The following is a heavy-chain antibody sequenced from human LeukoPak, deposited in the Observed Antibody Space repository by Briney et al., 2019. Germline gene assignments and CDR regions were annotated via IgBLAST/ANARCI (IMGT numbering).Heavy chain of an antibody. CDR2: INHSGST. D-gene: IGHD3-3*01. CDR3: ASGYDFPDIDAFDI. J-gene: IGHJ3*02. Sequence: SETLSLTCAVYGGSLSGYYWSWIRQPPGKGLEWIGEINHSGSTNYNPSLKSRVTISVDTSKNQFSLKLSSVTAADTAVYYCASGYDFPDIDAFDIWGQGTMVTVSS. V-gene: IGHV4-34*01. CDR1: GGSLSGYY.